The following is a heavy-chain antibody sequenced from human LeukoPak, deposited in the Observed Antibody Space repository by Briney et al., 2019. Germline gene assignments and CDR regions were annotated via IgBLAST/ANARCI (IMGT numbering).Heavy chain of an antibody. V-gene: IGHV3-64D*06. CDR1: GFTFSSYA. Sequence: PGGSLRLSCAASGFTFSSYAMHWVRQAPGKGLEYVSAISSNGGSTYYADSVKGRFTISRDNSKNTLYLQMSSLRAEDMAVYYCVKSREGAFDIWGQGTMVTVSS. J-gene: IGHJ3*02. CDR3: VKSREGAFDI. D-gene: IGHD1-26*01. CDR2: ISSNGGST.